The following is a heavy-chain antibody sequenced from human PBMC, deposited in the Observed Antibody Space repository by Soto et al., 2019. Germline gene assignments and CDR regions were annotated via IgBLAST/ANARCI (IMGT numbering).Heavy chain of an antibody. CDR1: GFIFTDYA. Sequence: GGSLRLSCAASGFIFTDYAMTWVRQAPGKGLEWVSVISGSGVSIYYTDSVRGRFTISRDNSKNTLYLQMHSLRPEDTAVYFCVKRPDSSDRSGYPAWGQGIRVTVSS. CDR3: VKRPDSSDRSGYPA. D-gene: IGHD3-3*01. V-gene: IGHV3-23*01. J-gene: IGHJ5*02. CDR2: ISGSGVSI.